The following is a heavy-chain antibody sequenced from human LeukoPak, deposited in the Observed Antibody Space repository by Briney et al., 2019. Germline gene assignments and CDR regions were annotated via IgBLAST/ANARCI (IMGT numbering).Heavy chain of an antibody. CDR1: GFSFSSYS. J-gene: IGHJ4*02. D-gene: IGHD3-22*01. CDR2: ITSSSSAM. CDR3: ARKSGSSGCPLDN. V-gene: IGHV3-48*01. Sequence: GGSLRLSCAASGFSFSSYSMNWVRQAPGKGLEWVSYITSSSSAMHYADAVKGRFAISRDNAKSSLYLQMNSLRAEDTALYYCARKSGSSGCPLDNWGQGTLVTVSS.